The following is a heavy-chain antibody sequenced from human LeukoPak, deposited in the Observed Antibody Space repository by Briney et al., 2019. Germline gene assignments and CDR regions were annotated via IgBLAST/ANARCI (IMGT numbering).Heavy chain of an antibody. CDR3: ARHMPAVGATPFDY. CDR2: IKHDSNEK. Sequence: PGGSLRLSCVDSKFSLGNYWMAWVRQAPGKGLEWVANIKHDSNEKYYVDSVRGRFTISRDNAENSLYLQMNSLRAEDTAIYFCARHMPAVGATPFDYWGQGTLVTVSS. J-gene: IGHJ4*02. D-gene: IGHD1-26*01. V-gene: IGHV3-7*01. CDR1: KFSLGNYW.